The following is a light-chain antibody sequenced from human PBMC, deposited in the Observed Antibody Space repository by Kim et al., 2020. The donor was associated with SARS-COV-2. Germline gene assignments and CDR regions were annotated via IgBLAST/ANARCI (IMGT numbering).Light chain of an antibody. V-gene: IGLV1-40*01. Sequence: QGVTISCSRTGSNIGAGFDGRWYQHSPGKAPKLRIFGNTVRPSGVPDRCSGSRSGTSASLAITGLQTEDEADYYCQTFDSGLSGLLFGGGTQLTVL. CDR2: GNT. CDR1: GSNIGAGFD. J-gene: IGLJ2*01. CDR3: QTFDSGLSGLL.